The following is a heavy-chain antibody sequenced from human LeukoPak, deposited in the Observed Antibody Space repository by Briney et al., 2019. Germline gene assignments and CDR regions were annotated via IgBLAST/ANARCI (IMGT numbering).Heavy chain of an antibody. J-gene: IGHJ2*01. CDR3: ARDSVVTYWYFDL. CDR2: IIPIFGTA. V-gene: IGHV1-69*05. CDR1: GGTFSSYA. Sequence: SVKVSCKASGGTFSSYAISWVRQAPGQGLEWMGRIIPIFGTANYAQKFQGRVTITTDESTSTAYMELCSLRSEDTAVYYCARDSVVTYWYFDLWGRGTLVTVSS. D-gene: IGHD3-22*01.